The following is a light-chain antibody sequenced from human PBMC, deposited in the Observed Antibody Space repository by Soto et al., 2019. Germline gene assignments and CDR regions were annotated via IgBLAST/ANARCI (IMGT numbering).Light chain of an antibody. Sequence: QSALTQPASVSGSPGQSITISCTGTSSDVGGYNYVSWYQHHAGKAPRLMIYASNNRPSGVSHRFSGSRSGNTASLTISGLQAEDEADYYCSSYTSGTTLYVFGTGTKVTVL. CDR3: SSYTSGTTLYV. V-gene: IGLV2-14*01. CDR2: ASN. CDR1: SSDVGGYNY. J-gene: IGLJ1*01.